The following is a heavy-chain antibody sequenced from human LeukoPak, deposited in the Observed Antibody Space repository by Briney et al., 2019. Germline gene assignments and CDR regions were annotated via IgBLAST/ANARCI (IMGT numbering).Heavy chain of an antibody. CDR2: ISTYNDNT. CDR3: ARDTETDYGDYVYAFDI. D-gene: IGHD4-17*01. CDR1: GYTFTSYG. J-gene: IGHJ3*02. Sequence: ASVKVSCKASGYTFTSYGISWVRQAPGQGLEWMGWISTYNDNTNYPQKLQGRVTMTRDTSISTAYMELSRLRSDDTAVYYCARDTETDYGDYVYAFDIWGQGTVVTVSS. V-gene: IGHV1-18*01.